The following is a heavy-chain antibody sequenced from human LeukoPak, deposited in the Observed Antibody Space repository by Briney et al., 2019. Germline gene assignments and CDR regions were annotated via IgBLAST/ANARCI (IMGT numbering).Heavy chain of an antibody. D-gene: IGHD3-3*01. CDR1: GFTFDDYA. CDR2: ISSNSGSI. Sequence: GGSLRLSCAASGFTFDDYAMHWVRQAPGKGLEWVSLISSNSGSIAYGDSVKGRFTISRDNAKNSLYLQMNSLRAEDTAFYYCAKDGKRVTTQFYYYGIDLWGQGTTVTVSS. V-gene: IGHV3-9*01. CDR3: AKDGKRVTTQFYYYGIDL. J-gene: IGHJ6*02.